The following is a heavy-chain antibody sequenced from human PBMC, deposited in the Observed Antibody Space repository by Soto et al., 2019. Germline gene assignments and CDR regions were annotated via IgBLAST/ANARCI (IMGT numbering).Heavy chain of an antibody. CDR1: GYTFTTYG. J-gene: IGHJ4*02. D-gene: IGHD3-22*01. Sequence: QVQLVQSGAEVKKPGASMKVSCKASGYTFTTYGMSWVRQAPGQGLDWMGWISTYNGNTKYAESLQGRVAMTTDTTTSPAYMELKSLTSDDTAVYYCARGPTDYHDNSGNYFFDQWGQGTLGTVSS. CDR3: ARGPTDYHDNSGNYFFDQ. V-gene: IGHV1-18*01. CDR2: ISTYNGNT.